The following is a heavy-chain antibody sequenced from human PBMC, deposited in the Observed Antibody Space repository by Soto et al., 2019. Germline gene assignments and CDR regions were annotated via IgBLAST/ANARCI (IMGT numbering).Heavy chain of an antibody. CDR3: ARVRYYDYIWGSYRGYNWFDP. D-gene: IGHD3-16*02. CDR1: GFTFSDYY. V-gene: IGHV3-11*01. CDR2: ISSSGSTI. J-gene: IGHJ5*02. Sequence: GGSLRLSCAASGFTFSDYYMSWIRQAPGKGLERVSYISSSGSTIYYADSVMGRFTISRDNAKNSLYLQMNSLRAEDTAVYYCARVRYYDYIWGSYRGYNWFDPWGQGTLVTVSS.